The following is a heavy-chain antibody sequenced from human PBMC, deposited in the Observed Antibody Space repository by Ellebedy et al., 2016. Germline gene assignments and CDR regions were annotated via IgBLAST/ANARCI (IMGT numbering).Heavy chain of an antibody. CDR3: AREKIVGVCDY. CDR2: INHSGST. J-gene: IGHJ4*02. D-gene: IGHD1-26*01. CDR1: GGSFSGYY. V-gene: IGHV4-34*01. Sequence: SETLSLXXAVYGGSFSGYYWSWIRQPPGKGLEWIGEINHSGSTNYNPSLKSRVTISVDTSKNQFSLKLSSVTAADTAVYYCAREKIVGVCDYWGQGTLVTVSS.